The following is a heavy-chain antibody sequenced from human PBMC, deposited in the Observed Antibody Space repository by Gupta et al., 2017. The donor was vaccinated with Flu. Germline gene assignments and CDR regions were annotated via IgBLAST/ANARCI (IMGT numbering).Heavy chain of an antibody. CDR2: INPSGGRT. Sequence: QVQLMQSGAAVKKPGASVKVSCRASGYTFTSYYMHWVRQAPGQGLEWMEIINPSGGRTNYAQRFHDRVIMTTDTSTSTVYMELSSLRSEDTAVYYCSRPGGYGRSEFEYWGQGTLVTVSP. CDR3: SRPGGYGRSEFEY. CDR1: GYTFTSYY. J-gene: IGHJ4*02. D-gene: IGHD1-26*01. V-gene: IGHV1-46*03.